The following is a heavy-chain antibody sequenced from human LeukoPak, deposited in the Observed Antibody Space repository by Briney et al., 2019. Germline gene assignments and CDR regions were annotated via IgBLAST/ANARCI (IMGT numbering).Heavy chain of an antibody. J-gene: IGHJ4*02. D-gene: IGHD4-23*01. CDR3: ARRDYGGKHFDY. CDR1: GYTFSSYW. Sequence: GESLKISCKGSGYTFSSYWVAWVRQMPGKGLEWMGIIYPGDSDTRYSPSFQGQVTILADKSISTAYLQWSSLKASDTAMYYCARRDYGGKHFDYWGQGTLVTVSS. V-gene: IGHV5-51*01. CDR2: IYPGDSDT.